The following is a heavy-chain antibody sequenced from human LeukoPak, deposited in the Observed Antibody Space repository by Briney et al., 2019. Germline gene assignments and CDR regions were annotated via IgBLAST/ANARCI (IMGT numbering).Heavy chain of an antibody. CDR3: ARVPLRTYYDFWSGSVAAGDH. Sequence: ASVKVSCKASGYTFTSYAMHWVRQAPGKRLGWMGWINAGNGNTKYSQKFQGRVTMTRNTSISTAYMELSSLRSEDTAVYYCARVPLRTYYDFWSGSVAAGDHWGQGTLVTVSS. CDR1: GYTFTSYA. D-gene: IGHD3-3*01. CDR2: INAGNGNT. J-gene: IGHJ4*02. V-gene: IGHV1-3*01.